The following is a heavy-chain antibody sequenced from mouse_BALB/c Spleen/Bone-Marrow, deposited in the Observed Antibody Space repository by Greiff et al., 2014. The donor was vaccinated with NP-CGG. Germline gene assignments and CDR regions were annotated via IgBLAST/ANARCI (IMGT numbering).Heavy chain of an antibody. J-gene: IGHJ3*01. CDR1: GFNIKDTY. CDR2: IDPANGNI. D-gene: IGHD1-1*01. CDR3: APYYYGRWFAN. V-gene: IGHV14-3*02. Sequence: EVQLVESGAELVKPGASVKLSCTASGFNIKDTYMHWMKQRPEQGLEWIGRIDPANGNIKYDPKFQGKATITADTSSNTAYLQLSSLTSEDTAVYYCAPYYYGRWFANWGQGTLVTVSA.